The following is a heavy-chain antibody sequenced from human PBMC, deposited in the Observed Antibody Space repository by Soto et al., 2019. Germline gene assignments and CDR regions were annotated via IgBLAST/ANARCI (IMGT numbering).Heavy chain of an antibody. Sequence: QVQLVQSGAEVKKPGASVKVSCKASGYTFTSYYMHWVRQAPGQGLEWMGIINPSGGGTSYTQKFQGRVTMTRDTSTSTVYMEVSSLRSEDTAVYYCAREVERGSSYGYLEYWGQGTLVTVSS. J-gene: IGHJ4*02. CDR3: AREVERGSSYGYLEY. CDR2: INPSGGGT. V-gene: IGHV1-46*01. CDR1: GYTFTSYY. D-gene: IGHD5-18*01.